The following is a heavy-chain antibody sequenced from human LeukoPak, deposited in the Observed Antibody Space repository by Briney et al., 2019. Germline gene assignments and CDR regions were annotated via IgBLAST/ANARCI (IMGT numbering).Heavy chain of an antibody. CDR1: GFTSSSYS. D-gene: IGHD3-22*01. J-gene: IGHJ4*02. V-gene: IGHV3-21*01. CDR3: ARDADTYYYDSSGYYYGY. CDR2: ISSSSSYI. Sequence: GGSLRLSCAASGFTSSSYSMNWVRQAPGKGLEWVSSISSSSSYIYYADSVKGRFTISRDNAKNSLYLQMNSLRAEDTAVYYCARDADTYYYDSSGYYYGYRGQGTLVTVSS.